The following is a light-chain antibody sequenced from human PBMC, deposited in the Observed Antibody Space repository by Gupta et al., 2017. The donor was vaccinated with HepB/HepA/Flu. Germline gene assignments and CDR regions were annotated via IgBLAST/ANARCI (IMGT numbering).Light chain of an antibody. CDR2: DAS. V-gene: IGKV3-11*01. J-gene: IGKJ4*01. Sequence: EIVLTQSPATLSLSPGERATLSCRTSQSLSNYLAWYQQKPGQAPRLLIYDASNRATGIPARFSGSGSGTDFTLTISNLEPEDFAIYYCQQRSHWPPAFGGGTKVEIK. CDR3: QQRSHWPPA. CDR1: QSLSNY.